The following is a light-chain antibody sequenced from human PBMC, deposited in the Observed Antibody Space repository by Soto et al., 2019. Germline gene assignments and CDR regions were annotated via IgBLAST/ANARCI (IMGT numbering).Light chain of an antibody. Sequence: EIVMTQSPATLSVSPGERVTFSCRASQSVSTRLAWYQHKPGQAPRLLISGASTGATGIPPRFSGSGSGTEFTLTISSLQSEDFAVYYCQHYNNWPITFGQGTRLEI. V-gene: IGKV3-15*01. CDR3: QHYNNWPIT. CDR1: QSVSTR. CDR2: GAS. J-gene: IGKJ5*01.